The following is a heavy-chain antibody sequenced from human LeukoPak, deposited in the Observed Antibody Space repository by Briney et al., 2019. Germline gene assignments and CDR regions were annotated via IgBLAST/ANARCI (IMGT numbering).Heavy chain of an antibody. J-gene: IGHJ4*02. D-gene: IGHD3-9*01. V-gene: IGHV5-51*01. CDR1: GYSFTSYW. CDR3: ARAHNRDFDWLLISHYFDY. CDR2: IYPGDSDT. Sequence: GESLKISCKGSGYSFTSYWIGWVRQMPGKGLEWMGIIYPGDSDTRYSPSFQGQVTISADKSISTAYLQWSSLKASDTAMYYCARAHNRDFDWLLISHYFDYWGQGTLVTVSS.